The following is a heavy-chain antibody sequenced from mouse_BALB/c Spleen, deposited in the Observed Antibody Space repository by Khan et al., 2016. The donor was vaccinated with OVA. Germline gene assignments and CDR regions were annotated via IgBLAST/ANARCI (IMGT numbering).Heavy chain of an antibody. V-gene: IGHV2-6-1*01. J-gene: IGHJ4*01. D-gene: IGHD1-1*02. Sequence: VELVESGPGLVAPSQSLSITCTISGFSLTNYGVHWLRQPPGKGLEWLVVILSDGSTAYNSALKSRLSISKDNSKSQVFLKMNSPQTADTAMYYCARQPYYHYYVMDYWGQGTTVTVSS. CDR1: GFSLTNYG. CDR2: ILSDGST. CDR3: ARQPYYHYYVMDY.